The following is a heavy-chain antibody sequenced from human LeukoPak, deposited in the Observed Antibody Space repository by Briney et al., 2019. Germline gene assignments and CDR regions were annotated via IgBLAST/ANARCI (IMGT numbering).Heavy chain of an antibody. J-gene: IGHJ5*02. CDR1: GLPFANAP. V-gene: IGHV3-15*01. CDR2: MKSKPGGGTI. CDR3: TTGNP. Sequence: KPGGPLRLSCLTCGLPFANAPMSWARHAPGGGLEWVGLMKSKPGGGTIFYAAPVRGRLTISRDDSKSTLYLQMSSLTIGDTGVYYCTTGNPWGQGTLVTVSS.